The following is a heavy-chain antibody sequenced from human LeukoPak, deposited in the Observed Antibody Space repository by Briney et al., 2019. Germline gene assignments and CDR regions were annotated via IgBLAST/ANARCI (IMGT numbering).Heavy chain of an antibody. CDR2: ISSSSSYI. CDR1: GYFISSGYY. Sequence: ETLSLACIVSGYFISSGYYWGWIRQLPGKGLELVSSISSSSSYIYYADSVKGRFTISRDNAKNSLYLQMNSLRAEDTAVSYCARKVLRYFGMDVWGKGTTVTVSS. V-gene: IGHV3-21*01. CDR3: ARKVLRYFGMDV. J-gene: IGHJ6*04. D-gene: IGHD3-9*01.